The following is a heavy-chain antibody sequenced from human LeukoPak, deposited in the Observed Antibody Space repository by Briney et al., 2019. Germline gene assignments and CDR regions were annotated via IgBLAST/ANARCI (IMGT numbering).Heavy chain of an antibody. V-gene: IGHV3-21*04. D-gene: IGHD6-13*01. Sequence: GGSLRLSCAASGFTFSSYSMNWVRQAPGKGLEWVSSISSSSSYIYYADSVKGRFTISRDNAKNSLYLQMNSLRAEDTAVYYCATDRSSSSWFDYWGQGTLVTVSS. CDR3: ATDRSSSSWFDY. J-gene: IGHJ4*02. CDR2: ISSSSSYI. CDR1: GFTFSSYS.